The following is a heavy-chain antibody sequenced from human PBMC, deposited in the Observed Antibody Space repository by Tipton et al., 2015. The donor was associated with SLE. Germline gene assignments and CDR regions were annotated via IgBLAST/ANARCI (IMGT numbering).Heavy chain of an antibody. J-gene: IGHJ4*02. CDR1: GGSFSGYY. CDR3: ARDRLGGPFDS. D-gene: IGHD1-26*01. Sequence: TLSLTCTVSGGSFSGYYRNWIRQPPGKGLEWIGYIYDSGTTNFNPSLKSRVIISEDTSKNQFSLKLSSVTAAGTAVYYCARDRLGGPFDSWGQGTLVTVSS. V-gene: IGHV4-59*01. CDR2: IYDSGTT.